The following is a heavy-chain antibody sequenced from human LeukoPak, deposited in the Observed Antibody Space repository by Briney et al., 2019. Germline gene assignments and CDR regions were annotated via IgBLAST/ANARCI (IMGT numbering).Heavy chain of an antibody. J-gene: IGHJ3*01. CDR3: ARDSGTCRGCAFDV. CDR2: ISSSSSYI. V-gene: IGHV3-21*01. D-gene: IGHD6-25*01. CDR1: GFTFSSYS. Sequence: PGGSLRLSCAASGFTFSSYSMNWVRQAPGKGLEWVSSISSSSSYIYYADSVKGRFTISRDNAKNSLYLQMNRLRAEDTAVFYCARDSGTCRGCAFDVWGHGTMVTVSS.